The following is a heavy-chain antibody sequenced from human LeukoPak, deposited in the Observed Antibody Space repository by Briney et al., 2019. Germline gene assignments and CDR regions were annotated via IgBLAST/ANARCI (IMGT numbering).Heavy chain of an antibody. D-gene: IGHD3-3*01. Sequence: SETLSLTCTVSGGSISSSSYYWGWIRQPPGKGLEWIGEINHSGSTNYNPSLKSRVTISVDTSKNQFSLKLSSVTAADTAVYYCARGMITIFGVVRRRPNWFDPWGQGTLVTVSS. CDR2: INHSGST. CDR3: ARGMITIFGVVRRRPNWFDP. CDR1: GGSISSSSYY. J-gene: IGHJ5*02. V-gene: IGHV4-39*07.